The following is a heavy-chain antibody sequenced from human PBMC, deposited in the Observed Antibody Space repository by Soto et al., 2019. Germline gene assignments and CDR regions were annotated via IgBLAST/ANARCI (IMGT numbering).Heavy chain of an antibody. Sequence: PGESLKISCKGSGYSFTSYWIGWVRQMPGKGLEWMGIIYPGDSDTRYSPSFQGQVTISADKSISTAYLQWSSLKASDTAMYYCASAPRKAITIFGVVINWGQGTLVTVSS. CDR3: ASAPRKAITIFGVVIN. V-gene: IGHV5-51*01. CDR2: IYPGDSDT. D-gene: IGHD3-3*01. CDR1: GYSFTSYW. J-gene: IGHJ4*02.